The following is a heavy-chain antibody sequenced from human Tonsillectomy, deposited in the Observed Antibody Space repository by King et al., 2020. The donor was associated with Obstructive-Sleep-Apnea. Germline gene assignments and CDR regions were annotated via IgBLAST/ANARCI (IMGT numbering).Heavy chain of an antibody. V-gene: IGHV3-30*04. Sequence: VQLVESGGGVVQPGRSLRLPCAASGFTFSSYAMHWVRQAPGKGLEWVAVISYDGSNKYYADSVKGRFTISRDNSKNTLYLQMNSLRAEDTAVYYCARGYDFWSGYRHNWFDPWGQGTLVTVSS. CDR3: ARGYDFWSGYRHNWFDP. D-gene: IGHD3-3*01. CDR1: GFTFSSYA. J-gene: IGHJ5*02. CDR2: ISYDGSNK.